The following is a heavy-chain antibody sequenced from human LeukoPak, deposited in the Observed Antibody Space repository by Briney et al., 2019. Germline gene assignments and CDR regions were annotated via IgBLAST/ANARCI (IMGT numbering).Heavy chain of an antibody. V-gene: IGHV3-74*01. Sequence: GGSLRLSCAASGFTFSSSWMHWARQAPGKGLVWVSRINTDGSRTDHADSVKGRFTISRDNAKDTLYLQMSSLRAEDTAVYYCVRGFGGRTDSWGQGTEVTVST. CDR1: GFTFSSSW. CDR3: VRGFGGRTDS. D-gene: IGHD2-15*01. CDR2: INTDGSRT. J-gene: IGHJ5*01.